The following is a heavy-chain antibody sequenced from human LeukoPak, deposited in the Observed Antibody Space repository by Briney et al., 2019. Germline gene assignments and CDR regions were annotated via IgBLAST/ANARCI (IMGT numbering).Heavy chain of an antibody. CDR3: ARDQNDYFDY. J-gene: IGHJ4*02. Sequence: GGSLRLSCAASGFTSSSYWMSWVRQAPGKGLEWVANIKQDGSEKYYVDSVKGRFTISRGNAKNSLYLQMNSLRAEDTAVYYCARDQNDYFDYWGQGTLVTVSS. V-gene: IGHV3-7*01. CDR2: IKQDGSEK. CDR1: GFTSSSYW.